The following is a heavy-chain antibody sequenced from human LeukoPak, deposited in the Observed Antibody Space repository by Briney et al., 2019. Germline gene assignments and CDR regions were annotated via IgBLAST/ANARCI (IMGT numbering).Heavy chain of an antibody. J-gene: IGHJ4*02. CDR3: ARDHNWGPDY. D-gene: IGHD7-27*01. V-gene: IGHV1-2*02. CDR1: GYTVTVYY. Sequence: GASVTVSFTASGYTVTVYYMHWVRQAPGQGHEWMAWIHPKTGVTNYAKRFQGRLSLTRDTSISKLYMELNSLTSDDTAVYYCARDHNWGPDYWGQGTLVSVSS. CDR2: IHPKTGVT.